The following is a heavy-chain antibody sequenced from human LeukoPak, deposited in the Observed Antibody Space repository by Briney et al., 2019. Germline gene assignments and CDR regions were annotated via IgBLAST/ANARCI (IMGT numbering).Heavy chain of an antibody. J-gene: IGHJ6*02. D-gene: IGHD3-10*01. V-gene: IGHV3-64D*06. CDR2: ISSNGGST. CDR1: GFTFSSYA. Sequence: GGSLRLSCSASGFTFSSYAMHWVRQAPGKGLEYVSAISSNGGSTYYADSVKGRFTISRDNSKNTLYLQMSSLRAEDTAVYYCVKATYYYGSGSYEIYYYGMDVWGQGTRSPSP. CDR3: VKATYYYGSGSYEIYYYGMDV.